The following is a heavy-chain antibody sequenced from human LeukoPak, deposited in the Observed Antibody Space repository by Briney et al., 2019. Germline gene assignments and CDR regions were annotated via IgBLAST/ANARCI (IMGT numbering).Heavy chain of an antibody. CDR1: GYTFTAYS. Sequence: ASVKVSCKASGYTFTAYSMHWVRQAPGQGLEYMGWINPNSGDTNYAQKFQGRVTMTRDTSMSTAYMELSGLRFDDTAVYYCARDGEVRQGHCSTTSCPVDYWGQGTLVTVSS. J-gene: IGHJ4*02. CDR3: ARDGEVRQGHCSTTSCPVDY. D-gene: IGHD2-2*01. CDR2: INPNSGDT. V-gene: IGHV1-2*02.